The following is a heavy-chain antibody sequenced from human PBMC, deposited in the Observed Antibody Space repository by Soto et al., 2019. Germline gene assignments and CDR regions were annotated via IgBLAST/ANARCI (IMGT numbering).Heavy chain of an antibody. D-gene: IGHD3-22*01. CDR1: GYSFTSYW. CDR3: AKYYYDSSGLEYAFDI. V-gene: IGHV5-51*01. Sequence: PGESLKISCKGSGYSFTSYWIGWVRQMPGKGLEWMGIIYPGDSDTRYSPSFQGQVTISADKSISTAYLQWSSLKASDTAMYYCAKYYYDSSGLEYAFDIRGQGTMVTVSS. J-gene: IGHJ3*02. CDR2: IYPGDSDT.